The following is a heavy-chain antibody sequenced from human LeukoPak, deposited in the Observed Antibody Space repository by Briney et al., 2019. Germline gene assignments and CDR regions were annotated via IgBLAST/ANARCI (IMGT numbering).Heavy chain of an antibody. CDR2: ISASGDTT. J-gene: IGHJ4*02. Sequence: GGSLRLSCAASGFTFSSYAMSWVRQAPGKGLEWVSAISASGDTTYYADSVRGRFTISRDNSKNTLYLQMNSLRAGDTALYYCAKESLRGHSYGFDNWGQGTLVTVSS. CDR3: AKESLRGHSYGFDN. D-gene: IGHD5-18*01. V-gene: IGHV3-23*01. CDR1: GFTFSSYA.